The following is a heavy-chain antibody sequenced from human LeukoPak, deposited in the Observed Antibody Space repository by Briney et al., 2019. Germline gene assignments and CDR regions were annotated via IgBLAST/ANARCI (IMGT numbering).Heavy chain of an antibody. V-gene: IGHV3-21*04. J-gene: IGHJ4*02. CDR3: AKDRGSSWYHPFDY. Sequence: GGSLRLSCAASGFTFSSYSMNWVRQAPGKGLEWVSSISSSSSYIYYADSVKGRFTISRDNAKNSLYLQMNNLRAEDTAVYYCAKDRGSSWYHPFDYWGQGTLVTVSS. D-gene: IGHD6-13*01. CDR2: ISSSSSYI. CDR1: GFTFSSYS.